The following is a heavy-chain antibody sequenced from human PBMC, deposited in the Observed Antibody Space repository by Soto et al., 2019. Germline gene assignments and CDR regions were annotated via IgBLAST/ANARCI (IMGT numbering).Heavy chain of an antibody. J-gene: IGHJ4*02. CDR2: INAGNGNT. Sequence: ASVKVSCKASGYTFTSYAMHWVRQAPGQRLEWMGWINAGNGNTKYSQKFQGRVTITRDTSASTAYMEPSSLRSEDTAVYYCARHGPYNWSSAAFDYWGQGTLVTVSS. CDR3: ARHGPYNWSSAAFDY. V-gene: IGHV1-3*01. D-gene: IGHD1-20*01. CDR1: GYTFTSYA.